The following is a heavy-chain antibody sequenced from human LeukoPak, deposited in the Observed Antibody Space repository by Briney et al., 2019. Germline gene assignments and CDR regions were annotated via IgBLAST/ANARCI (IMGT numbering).Heavy chain of an antibody. CDR1: GFRFDEYN. J-gene: IGHJ4*02. V-gene: IGHV3-43*01. CDR2: IGRDSGGT. CDR3: AKEHNTGWPNLDY. D-gene: IGHD6-19*01. Sequence: PGGSLRLSCATSGFRFDEYNVHWVRQPPGRGLEWVSVIGRDSGGTHYADSVRGRFTISRDNTKKSLNLQMNSLTTEDTAFYYCAKEHNTGWPNLDYWGQGNLVTVSS.